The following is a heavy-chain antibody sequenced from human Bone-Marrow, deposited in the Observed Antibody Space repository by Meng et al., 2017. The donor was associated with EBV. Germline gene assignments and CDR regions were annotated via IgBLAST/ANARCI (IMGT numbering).Heavy chain of an antibody. V-gene: IGHV3-74*01. Sequence: LVGSGGGLVQPVGALRLSCAASGFTFSNYWMHWVRQAPGKGLVWVSRINSDGSTTTYADSVKGRITISRDNAKNTLYLQMNSLRPEDTAVYYCAREAGGSYQEYFQHWGQGTLVTVSS. CDR2: INSDGSTT. CDR1: GFTFSNYW. D-gene: IGHD1-26*01. J-gene: IGHJ1*01. CDR3: AREAGGSYQEYFQH.